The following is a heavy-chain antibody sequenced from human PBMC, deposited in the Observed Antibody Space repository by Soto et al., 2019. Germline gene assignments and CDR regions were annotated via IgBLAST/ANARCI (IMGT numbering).Heavy chain of an antibody. CDR2: IYFSGST. J-gene: IGHJ3*02. Sequence: LSLTCTVSGGSINSGDYYWSWIRQHPGKGLEWIGHIYFSGSTSYNPSLKSRVTISINTSKNKFSLKLDSVTAADTAVYYCARDDYGSNSGAFDIWGQGAMVTVS. V-gene: IGHV4-31*03. CDR3: ARDDYGSNSGAFDI. CDR1: GGSINSGDYY. D-gene: IGHD4-17*01.